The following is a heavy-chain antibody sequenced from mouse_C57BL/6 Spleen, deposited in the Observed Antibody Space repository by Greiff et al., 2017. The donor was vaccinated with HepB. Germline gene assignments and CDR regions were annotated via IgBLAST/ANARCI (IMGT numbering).Heavy chain of an antibody. CDR3: ARRSNYVGDYAMDY. CDR2: IHPNSGST. CDR1: GYTFTSYW. V-gene: IGHV1-64*01. J-gene: IGHJ4*01. D-gene: IGHD2-5*01. Sequence: VQLQQSGAELVKPGASVKLSCKASGYTFTSYWMHWVKQRPGQGLEWIGMIHPNSGSTNYNEKFKSKATLTVDKSSSTAYMQLSSLTSEDSAVYDCARRSNYVGDYAMDYWGQGTSVTVSS.